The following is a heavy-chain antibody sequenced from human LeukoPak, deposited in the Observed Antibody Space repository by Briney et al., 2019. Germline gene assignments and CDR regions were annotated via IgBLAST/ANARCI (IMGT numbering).Heavy chain of an antibody. Sequence: PGGSLRLSCAASGFTFTNVWMSWVRQAPGKGLEWVGRIKSKTDDGTIDYAAPVKGRFTISRDDSKKTLYLHMNSLKIEDTAVYYCTTDLTAPYWGQGTPVTVSS. V-gene: IGHV3-15*01. CDR3: TTDLTAPY. D-gene: IGHD3-9*01. CDR2: IKSKTDDGTI. J-gene: IGHJ4*02. CDR1: GFTFTNVW.